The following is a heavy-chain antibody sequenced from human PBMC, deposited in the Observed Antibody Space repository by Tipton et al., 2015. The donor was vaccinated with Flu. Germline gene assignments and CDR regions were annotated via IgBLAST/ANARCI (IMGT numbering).Heavy chain of an antibody. J-gene: IGHJ3*02. D-gene: IGHD1-26*01. CDR3: AKFEGPLMGSYSSAFDI. CDR1: GFTFSSYA. CDR2: ISGSGGST. Sequence: SLRLSCAASGFTFSSYAMSWVRQAPGKGLEWVSAISGSGGSTYYADSVKGRFTISRDNSKNTLYLQMNSLRAEDTAVYYCAKFEGPLMGSYSSAFDIWGQGTMVTVSS. V-gene: IGHV3-23*01.